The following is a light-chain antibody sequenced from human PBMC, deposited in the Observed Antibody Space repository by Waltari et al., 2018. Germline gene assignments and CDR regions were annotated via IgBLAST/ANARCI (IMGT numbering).Light chain of an antibody. CDR3: SSYTSSGTLRV. V-gene: IGLV2-14*03. Sequence: QSALTQPASVSGSPGQSITISCTGTRSDVGGYNYVPWYQQHPAKAPKPMIYDVSKRPSGVSNRFSGSKSGNTASLTISGLQAEDEADYYCSSYTSSGTLRVFGGGTKLTVL. CDR2: DVS. J-gene: IGLJ2*01. CDR1: RSDVGGYNY.